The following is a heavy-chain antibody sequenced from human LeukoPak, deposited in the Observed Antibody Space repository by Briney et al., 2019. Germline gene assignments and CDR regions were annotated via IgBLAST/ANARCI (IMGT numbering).Heavy chain of an antibody. CDR2: IYYSGST. CDR1: GGSISSSRFY. V-gene: IGHV4-39*01. CDR3: ARHVSSDLRIVVVTSDWYFDR. D-gene: IGHD2-21*02. Sequence: KPSETLSLTCIVSGGSISSSRFYWGWIRQPPGKGLEWIGTIYYSGSTYYNPSLKSRVTISADTSKNQFSLNLSSVTAADTGVYYCARHVSSDLRIVVVTSDWYFDRWGRGTLVTFSS. J-gene: IGHJ2*01.